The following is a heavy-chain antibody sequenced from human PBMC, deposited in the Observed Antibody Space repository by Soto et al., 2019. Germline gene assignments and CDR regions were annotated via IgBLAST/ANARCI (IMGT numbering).Heavy chain of an antibody. J-gene: IGHJ4*02. D-gene: IGHD6-13*01. CDR1: GGSFSGYY. CDR3: ASTPSLYSSSWYYLNY. Sequence: SETLSLACAVYGGSFSGYYWSWIRQPPGKGLEWIGEINHSGSTNYNPSLKSRVTISVDTSKNQFSLKLSSVTAADTAVYYCASTPSLYSSSWYYLNYWGQGTLVTVSS. V-gene: IGHV4-34*01. CDR2: INHSGST.